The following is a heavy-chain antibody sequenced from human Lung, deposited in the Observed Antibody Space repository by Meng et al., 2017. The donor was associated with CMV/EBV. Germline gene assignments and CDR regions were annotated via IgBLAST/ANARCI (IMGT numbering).Heavy chain of an antibody. J-gene: IGHJ4*02. CDR3: AVAAGRVPLED. D-gene: IGHD6-13*01. CDR1: GFTFSNYW. Sequence: DVPRVEAGEDLVPHGWSLRLSCAASGFTFSNYWMHWVRQVPGKGLVWVSRINSDGSSRSYADSVEGRFTISRDNAKSTLYLQMNSLRAEDTAVYYCAVAAGRVPLEDWGQGTLVTVSS. V-gene: IGHV3-74*01. CDR2: INSDGSSR.